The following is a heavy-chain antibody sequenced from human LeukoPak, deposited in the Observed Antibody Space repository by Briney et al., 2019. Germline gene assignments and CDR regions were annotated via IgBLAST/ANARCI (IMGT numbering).Heavy chain of an antibody. J-gene: IGHJ4*02. CDR3: AKDASFVSPNWYSSSRLDY. CDR2: ISSSSSYI. D-gene: IGHD6-13*01. Sequence: PGGSLRLSCAASGFTLSSYSMNWVRQAPGKGLEWVSSISSSSSYIYYADSVKGRFTISRDNAKNSLYLQMNSLRAEDTAVYYCAKDASFVSPNWYSSSRLDYWGQGTLVTVSS. CDR1: GFTLSSYS. V-gene: IGHV3-21*04.